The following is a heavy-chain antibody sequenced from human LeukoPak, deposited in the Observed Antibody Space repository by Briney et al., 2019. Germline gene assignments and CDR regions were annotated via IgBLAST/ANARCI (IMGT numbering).Heavy chain of an antibody. CDR2: IYYSGST. J-gene: IGHJ4*02. D-gene: IGHD4-11*01. Sequence: SETLSLTCTVSGGSISSYYWSWIRQPPGKGLEWIGYIYYSGSTNYNPSLKSRVTISVDTSKNQFSLKLSSVTAADTAVFYCASAVTVTTFGYWGQGTLVTVSS. CDR3: ASAVTVTTFGY. CDR1: GGSISSYY. V-gene: IGHV4-59*08.